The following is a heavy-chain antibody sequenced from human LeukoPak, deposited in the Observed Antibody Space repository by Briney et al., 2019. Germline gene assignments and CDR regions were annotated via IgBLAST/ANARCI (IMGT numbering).Heavy chain of an antibody. CDR2: ISSSSSTI. CDR1: GFTFSSYS. Sequence: GGSLRLSCAASGFTFSSYSMNWVRQAPGKGLEWVSYISSSSSTIYYADSVKGRFTISRDNAKNSLYLQMNSLRAEDTGVYYCARAYSYGYLGLDYWGQGTLVTVSS. D-gene: IGHD5-18*01. CDR3: ARAYSYGYLGLDY. V-gene: IGHV3-48*04. J-gene: IGHJ4*02.